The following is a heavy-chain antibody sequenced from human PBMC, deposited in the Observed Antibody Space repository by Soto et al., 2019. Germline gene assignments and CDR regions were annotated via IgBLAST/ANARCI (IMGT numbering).Heavy chain of an antibody. CDR1: SGSIRSGDYY. CDR2: IYYSGST. D-gene: IGHD2-15*01. V-gene: IGHV4-30-4*02. CDR3: ARGTPSPLIVRSSRGPWFDP. J-gene: IGHJ5*02. Sequence: SETLYLASTFSSGSIRSGDYYWSWIREPPGNCLEWIGYIYYSGSTYYNPSLKSRVTISVDTSKMQVSLKLSSVTAADTAVYFCARGTPSPLIVRSSRGPWFDPWGQGTLVTVS.